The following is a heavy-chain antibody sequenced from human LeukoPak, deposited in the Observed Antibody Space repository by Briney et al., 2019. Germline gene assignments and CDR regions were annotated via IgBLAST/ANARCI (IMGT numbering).Heavy chain of an antibody. CDR2: INPSGGST. J-gene: IGHJ4*02. CDR3: ARGNDYGDRYIPYYFDY. Sequence: ASVKVSCKASGYTFTSYYMHWVRQAPGQGLEWMGIINPSGGSTSYAQKFQGRVTMTRDMSTSTVYMELSSLRSEDTAVYYCARGNDYGDRYIPYYFDYWGQGTLVTVSS. V-gene: IGHV1-46*01. CDR1: GYTFTSYY. D-gene: IGHD4-17*01.